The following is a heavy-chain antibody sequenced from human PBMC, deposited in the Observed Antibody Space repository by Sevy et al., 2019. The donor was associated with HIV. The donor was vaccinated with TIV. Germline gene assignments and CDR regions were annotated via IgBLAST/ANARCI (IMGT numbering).Heavy chain of an antibody. J-gene: IGHJ4*02. CDR1: GSTFSKYW. CDR2: IKQDAGPK. D-gene: IGHD1-7*01. Sequence: GGSLRLSCAASGSTFSKYWMGWVRQAPGKGLEWVANIKQDAGPKYYVDSVKGRFTISRDNAKNSLYLQMNSLRAEDTAVYFCARDDGNYYFHYWGQGTLVTVSS. CDR3: ARDDGNYYFHY. V-gene: IGHV3-7*01.